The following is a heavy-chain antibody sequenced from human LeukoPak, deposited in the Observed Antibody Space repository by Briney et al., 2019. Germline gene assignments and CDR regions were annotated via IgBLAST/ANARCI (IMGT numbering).Heavy chain of an antibody. J-gene: IGHJ3*02. CDR3: ARDCSGGSCYGAFDI. Sequence: SETLSLTCTVSGGSISNYYWSWIRQPPGKGLEWIGYIYDSGSTYYNPSLKSRITISVDASENRFSLKLSSVTATDTAVYYCARDCSGGSCYGAFDIWGQGTMVTVSS. D-gene: IGHD2-15*01. CDR2: IYDSGST. CDR1: GGSISNYY. V-gene: IGHV4-30-4*01.